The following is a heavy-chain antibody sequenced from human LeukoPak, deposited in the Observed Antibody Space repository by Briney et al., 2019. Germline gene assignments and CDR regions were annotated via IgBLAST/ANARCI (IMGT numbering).Heavy chain of an antibody. CDR1: GGSISSYY. CDR2: IYTSGST. V-gene: IGHV4-4*07. J-gene: IGHJ5*02. D-gene: IGHD2-2*01. Sequence: SETLSLTCTVSGGSISSYYWSWIRQPAGKGLEWIGRIYTSGSTNYNPSLKSRVTISVDRSKNQFSLKLSSVTAADTAVYYCASVVPAAIPYNWFDPWGQGTLVTVSS. CDR3: ASVVPAAIPYNWFDP.